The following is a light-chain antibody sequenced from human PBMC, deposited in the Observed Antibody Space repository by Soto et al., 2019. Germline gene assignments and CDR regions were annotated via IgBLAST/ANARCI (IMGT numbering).Light chain of an antibody. CDR2: YTS. CDR3: HQRQSWPRT. Sequence: EIVLTQSPATLSSSPGETATLSCRTSQYVGTRLAWYQHKPGQAPRLLIYYTSNRATGVPARFSGSGSGTDFTLTISSLAPEDFAIYYCHQRQSWPRTFGEGKKV. CDR1: QYVGTR. V-gene: IGKV3-11*01. J-gene: IGKJ1*01.